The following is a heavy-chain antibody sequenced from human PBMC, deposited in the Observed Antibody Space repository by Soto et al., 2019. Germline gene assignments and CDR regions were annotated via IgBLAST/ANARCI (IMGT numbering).Heavy chain of an antibody. CDR1: GGSISSGGYY. D-gene: IGHD2-2*01. V-gene: IGHV4-31*03. Sequence: KSSETLSLTCTVSGGSISSGGYYWSWIRQHPGKGLEWIGYIYYSGSTYYNPSLKSRVTISVDTSKNQFSLKLSSVTAADTAVYYCARLRNQLRGYGMDVWGQGTTVTVSS. CDR3: ARLRNQLRGYGMDV. J-gene: IGHJ6*02. CDR2: IYYSGST.